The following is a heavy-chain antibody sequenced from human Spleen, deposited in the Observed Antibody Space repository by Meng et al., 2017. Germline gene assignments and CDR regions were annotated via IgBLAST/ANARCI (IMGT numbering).Heavy chain of an antibody. J-gene: IGHJ4*02. CDR3: ATRGNPYLDR. CDR2: INIYNGIT. Sequence: QGQVGQSGAEVKKPGASVKVSCKVSDYTLTSDGFSWVRQAPGQGLQWMGWINIYNGITNYGRNFQGRVTLTTDTSTSTGYMELRSLTSDDTAGYYCATRGNPYLDRWGQGTLVTVSS. CDR1: DYTLTSDG. V-gene: IGHV1-18*04.